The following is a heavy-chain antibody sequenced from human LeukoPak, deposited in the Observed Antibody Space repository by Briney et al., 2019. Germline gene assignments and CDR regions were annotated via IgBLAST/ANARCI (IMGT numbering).Heavy chain of an antibody. CDR3: ARGASGSYIYYFDY. D-gene: IGHD3-10*01. V-gene: IGHV3-33*01. J-gene: IGHJ4*02. Sequence: GGSLRLSRAASGFTFSSYGMHWVRQAPGKGLEWVAVIWYDGSNKYYADSVKGRFTISRDNSKNTLYLQMNSLRAEDTAVYYCARGASGSYIYYFDYWGQGTLVTVSS. CDR1: GFTFSSYG. CDR2: IWYDGSNK.